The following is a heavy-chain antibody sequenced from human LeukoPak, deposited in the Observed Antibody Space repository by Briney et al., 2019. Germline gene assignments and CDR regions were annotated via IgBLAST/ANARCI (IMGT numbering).Heavy chain of an antibody. J-gene: IGHJ4*02. CDR2: INPSGGST. D-gene: IGHD5-24*01. CDR1: GYTFTSYY. Sequence: GASVKVSCKASGYTFTSYYMHWVRQAPGQGLEWMGIINPSGGSTSYAQKFQGRVTMTRDTSTSTVYMELSSLRSEDTAVYYCARDPTGLRDGYNFFDYWGQGTLVTVSS. CDR3: ARDPTGLRDGYNFFDY. V-gene: IGHV1-46*01.